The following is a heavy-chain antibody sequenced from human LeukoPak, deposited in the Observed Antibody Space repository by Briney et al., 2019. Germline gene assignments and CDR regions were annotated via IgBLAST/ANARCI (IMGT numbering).Heavy chain of an antibody. V-gene: IGHV3-23*01. Sequence: GGTLRLSRASSGFTYSSYAMRGVRQAPGKGLEGVSAISGSGGSTYYADSVKGRFTISRDNSKNTLYLQMNSLRAEDTAVYYCAKESPYSSGWSLGDFDYWGQGTLVTVSS. CDR2: ISGSGGST. D-gene: IGHD6-19*01. J-gene: IGHJ4*02. CDR1: GFTYSSYA. CDR3: AKESPYSSGWSLGDFDY.